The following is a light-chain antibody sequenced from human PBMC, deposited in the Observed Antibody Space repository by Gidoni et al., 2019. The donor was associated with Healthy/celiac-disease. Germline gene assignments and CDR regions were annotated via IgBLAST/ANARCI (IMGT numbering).Light chain of an antibody. Sequence: SSEPASDPAVFVALGQTVRITCQGDSLRSYYASWYQQKPGQAPVLVIYGKNNRPSGIPDRFSGSSSGNTASLTITGAQAEDEADYYCNSRDSSGNVVFGGGTKLTVL. CDR1: SLRSYY. V-gene: IGLV3-19*01. J-gene: IGLJ2*01. CDR3: NSRDSSGNVV. CDR2: GKN.